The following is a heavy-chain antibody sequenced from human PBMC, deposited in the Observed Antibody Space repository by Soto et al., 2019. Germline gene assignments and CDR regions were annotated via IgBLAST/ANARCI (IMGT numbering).Heavy chain of an antibody. D-gene: IGHD2-8*01. CDR2: MNPNSADT. CDR3: VAMGREYGVPFDY. V-gene: IGHV1-8*01. J-gene: IGHJ4*02. CDR1: GYTFTKYE. Sequence: QVQLVQSGAEVKKPGASVKVSCKASGYTFTKYEIHWVRQATGQGLEWMGWMNPNSADTGYAQKFQGRLTMTRDSSTSTAYMELSGLRSEDAAVYYCVAMGREYGVPFDYWGQGSLVTVSS.